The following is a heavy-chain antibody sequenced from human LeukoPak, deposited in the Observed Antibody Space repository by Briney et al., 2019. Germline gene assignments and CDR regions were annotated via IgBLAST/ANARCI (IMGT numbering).Heavy chain of an antibody. D-gene: IGHD2-2*01. CDR2: IKLDGSEK. CDR3: ARHDCTSINCPLDY. Sequence: GGSLRLSCVAPGFTFGKYWMSWVRQAPGKGLEWVANIKLDGSEKNYVDSVKGRFTISRDNAKNSLYLQMNSLRAEDTAVYYCARHDCTSINCPLDYWGQGTLVAVSS. CDR1: GFTFGKYW. V-gene: IGHV3-7*03. J-gene: IGHJ4*02.